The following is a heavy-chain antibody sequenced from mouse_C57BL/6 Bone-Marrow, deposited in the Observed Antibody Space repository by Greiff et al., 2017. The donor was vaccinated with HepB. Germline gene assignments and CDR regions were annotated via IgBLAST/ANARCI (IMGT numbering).Heavy chain of an antibody. CDR2: ISNLAYSI. J-gene: IGHJ4*01. CDR1: GFTFSDYG. Sequence: EVQLVESGGGLVQPGGSLKLSCAASGFTFSDYGMAWVRQAPRKGPEWVAFISNLAYSIYYADTVTGRFTISRENAKNTLYLEMSSLRSEDTAMYYCARQGAATYYSNPYYAMDYWGQGTSVTVSS. CDR3: ARQGAATYYSNPYYAMDY. V-gene: IGHV5-15*01. D-gene: IGHD2-5*01.